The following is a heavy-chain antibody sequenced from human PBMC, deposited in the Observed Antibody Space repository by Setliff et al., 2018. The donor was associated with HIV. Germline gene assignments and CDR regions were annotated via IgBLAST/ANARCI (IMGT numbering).Heavy chain of an antibody. V-gene: IGHV3-7*01. CDR2: IKQDGSEK. D-gene: IGHD5-18*01. J-gene: IGHJ4*02. CDR1: GFSFSAYW. CDR3: ARGARGYSYG. Sequence: GGSLRLSCAASGFSFSAYWMSWVRQAPGKGLEWVANIKQDGSEKYYVESVKGRFTISRDNANNSLYLQMNSLRAEDTAVYYCARGARGYSYGWGQGTLVTVSS.